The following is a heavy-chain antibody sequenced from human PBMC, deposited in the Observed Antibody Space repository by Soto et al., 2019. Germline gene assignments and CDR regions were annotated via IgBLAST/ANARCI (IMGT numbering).Heavy chain of an antibody. CDR3: TRLYGDYVDY. V-gene: IGHV3-73*01. J-gene: IGHJ4*02. CDR1: GFTFSGFA. D-gene: IGHD4-17*01. CDR2: IRSKANSYAT. Sequence: EVQLVESGGGLVQPGGSLKLSCAASGFTFSGFAIHWVRQASGKGLEWVGRIRSKANSYATAYAASVKGRFTISRDDSKNTAYLQMNSLKTEDTAVYYCTRLYGDYVDYWGQGTLVTVSS.